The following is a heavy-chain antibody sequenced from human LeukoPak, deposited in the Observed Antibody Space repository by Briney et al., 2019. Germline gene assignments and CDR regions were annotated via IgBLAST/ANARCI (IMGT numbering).Heavy chain of an antibody. CDR3: ARGYWAYGMDV. CDR2: TYYTSKWIT. D-gene: IGHD6-13*01. CDR1: GDTVSSTTTA. V-gene: IGHV6-1*01. J-gene: IGHJ6*02. Sequence: SQTLSLTCAISGDTVSSTTTAWNWIRQSPSRGLEWLGRTYYTSKWITDYAVSVKGRITVNPNTSNNQFSLQLNSVTPEDTAVYYFARGYWAYGMDVWGPGTTVTASS.